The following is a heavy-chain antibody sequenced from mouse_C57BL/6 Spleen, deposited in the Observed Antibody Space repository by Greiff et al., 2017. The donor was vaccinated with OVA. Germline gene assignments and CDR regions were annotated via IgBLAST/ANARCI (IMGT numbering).Heavy chain of an antibody. Sequence: VQLQQSGPELVKPGASVKISCKASGYTFTDYYMNWVKQSHGKSLEWIGDINPNNGGTSYNQKFKGKATLTVDKSSSTAYMELRSLTSEDSAVYYCARTYYYGSSHGWGQGTSVTVSS. CDR1: GYTFTDYY. V-gene: IGHV1-26*01. CDR2: INPNNGGT. CDR3: ARTYYYGSSHG. J-gene: IGHJ4*01. D-gene: IGHD1-1*01.